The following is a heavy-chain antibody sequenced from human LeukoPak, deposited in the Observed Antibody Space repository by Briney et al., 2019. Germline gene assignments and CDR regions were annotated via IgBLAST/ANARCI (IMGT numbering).Heavy chain of an antibody. J-gene: IGHJ4*02. CDR2: ISGSGGST. V-gene: IGHV3-23*01. CDR1: GFTFSSYA. D-gene: IGHD6-6*01. Sequence: GGSLRLSCAASGFTFSSYAMSWVRQAPGKGLEWVSAISGSGGSTYYADSVKGRFTISRDNSKNTLYLQMNSLRAEDTAVYYCAKDFEYSSSGGPFDYWGQGTLVTVSS. CDR3: AKDFEYSSSGGPFDY.